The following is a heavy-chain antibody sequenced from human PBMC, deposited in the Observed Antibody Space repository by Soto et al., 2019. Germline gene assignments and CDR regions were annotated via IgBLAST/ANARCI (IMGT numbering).Heavy chain of an antibody. D-gene: IGHD5-18*01. CDR1: GGTFSSYA. J-gene: IGHJ6*02. CDR3: ARDRGYSYGNDYYYYGMDV. Sequence: ASVKVSCKASGGTFSSYAISWVRQAPGQGLEWMGGIIPIFGTANYAQKFQGRVTITADESTSTAYMELSSLRSEDTAVYYCARDRGYSYGNDYYYYGMDVWGQGTTVTVSS. V-gene: IGHV1-69*13. CDR2: IIPIFGTA.